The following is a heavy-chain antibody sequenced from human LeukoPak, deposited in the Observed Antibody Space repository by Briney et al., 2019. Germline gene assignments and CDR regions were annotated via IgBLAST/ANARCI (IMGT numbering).Heavy chain of an antibody. Sequence: ASVKVSCEASGYTFTSYGINWVRQAPGQGLEWMGWINTNTGNPTYAQAFTGRFVFSLDTSVSTAYLQISSLKPEDTAVYYCARESFTSGWYYYGMDVWGQGTTVTVSS. CDR1: GYTFTSYG. J-gene: IGHJ6*02. CDR2: INTNTGNP. D-gene: IGHD6-19*01. CDR3: ARESFTSGWYYYGMDV. V-gene: IGHV7-4-1*02.